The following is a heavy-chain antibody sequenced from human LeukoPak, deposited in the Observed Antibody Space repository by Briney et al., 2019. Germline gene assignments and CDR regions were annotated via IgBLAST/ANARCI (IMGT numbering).Heavy chain of an antibody. CDR3: ARIPITMVRGVIIPDAFDI. V-gene: IGHV4-59*08. CDR1: GGSISSYY. Sequence: PSETLSLTCTVSGGSISSYYWSWIRQLPGKGLEWIGYIYYSGSTNYNPSLKSRVTISVDTSKNQFSLKLSSVTAADTAVYYCARIPITMVRGVIIPDAFDIWGQGTMVTVSS. D-gene: IGHD3-10*01. J-gene: IGHJ3*02. CDR2: IYYSGST.